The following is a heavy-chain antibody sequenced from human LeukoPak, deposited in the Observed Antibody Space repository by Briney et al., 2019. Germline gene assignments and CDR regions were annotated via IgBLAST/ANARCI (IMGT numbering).Heavy chain of an antibody. CDR3: ARLEALITMVRGALDY. CDR1: GYSFTSYW. Sequence: GESLKISCKGSGYSFTSYWIGWVRQMPGKGLEWMGIIYPGDSDTRYSPSFQGQVTISADKSISTAYLQWSSLKASDTAMYYCARLEALITMVRGALDYWGQGTLVTASS. D-gene: IGHD3-10*01. J-gene: IGHJ4*02. V-gene: IGHV5-51*01. CDR2: IYPGDSDT.